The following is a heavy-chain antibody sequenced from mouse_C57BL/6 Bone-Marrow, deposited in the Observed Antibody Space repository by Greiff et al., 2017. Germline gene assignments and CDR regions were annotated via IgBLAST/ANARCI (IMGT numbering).Heavy chain of an antibody. D-gene: IGHD3-2*02. CDR2: INPGSGGT. CDR3: ARSGRQLRLRTFAY. V-gene: IGHV1-54*01. CDR1: GYAFTNYL. J-gene: IGHJ3*01. Sequence: VKVVESGAELVRPGTSVKVSCKASGYAFTNYLIEWVKQRPGQGLEWIGVINPGSGGTNYNEKFKGKATLTADKSSSTSYMQLSRLTSEDSAVYFCARSGRQLRLRTFAYWGEGTLVTVSA.